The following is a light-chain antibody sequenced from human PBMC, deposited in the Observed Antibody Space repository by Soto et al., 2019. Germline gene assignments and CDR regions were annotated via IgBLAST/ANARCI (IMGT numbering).Light chain of an antibody. V-gene: IGLV2-23*02. Sequence: SVLTQPASVSGSPGQSITISCTGTSSDVGRYNLVSWYQQHPGKAPKLIIYEVSKWPSGVSNRFSGSKSGNTAALTISGLQAEDEADYYCCSYAGSTTYVVFGGGTKVTVL. J-gene: IGLJ2*01. CDR2: EVS. CDR3: CSYAGSTTYVV. CDR1: SSDVGRYNL.